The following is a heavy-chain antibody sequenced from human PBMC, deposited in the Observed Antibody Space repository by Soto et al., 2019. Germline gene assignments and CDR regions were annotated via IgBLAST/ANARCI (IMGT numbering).Heavy chain of an antibody. J-gene: IGHJ4*02. D-gene: IGHD3-16*01. Sequence: QVLLQESGPGLVKPSQTLSLTCTVSGGSISSGDCWSWIRQHPEKGLEWVGFIYDSGSTSYNPSLKSRVTMSKDTSKNQVSLHLNSVTAADTAVYFYAWGDLGNNVQYWGQGPLVTVSS. CDR1: GGSISSGDC. CDR3: AWGDLGNNVQY. CDR2: IYDSGST. V-gene: IGHV4-31*03.